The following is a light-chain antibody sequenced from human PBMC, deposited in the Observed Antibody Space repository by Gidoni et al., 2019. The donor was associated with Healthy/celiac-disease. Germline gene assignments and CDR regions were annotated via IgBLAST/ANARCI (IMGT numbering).Light chain of an antibody. Sequence: QLVLTQSPSASASLGASVKLTCTLSSRHSSYALALHQQQPDKGPRYFMKLNSDGSHSKGDGIPDRFSGSSSWAERYLTISSLQSEDEADYYCQTWGTGIGVFGTGTKLTVL. CDR2: LNSDGSH. V-gene: IGLV4-69*01. CDR3: QTWGTGIGV. J-gene: IGLJ1*01. CDR1: SRHSSYA.